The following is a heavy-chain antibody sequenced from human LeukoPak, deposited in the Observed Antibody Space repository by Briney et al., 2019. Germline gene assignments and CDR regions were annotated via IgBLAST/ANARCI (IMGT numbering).Heavy chain of an antibody. D-gene: IGHD3-22*01. CDR1: GFTFSSYA. V-gene: IGHV3-23*01. Sequence: GGSLRLSCAASGFTFSSYAMSWVRQAPGKGLEWVSAIRGSGDRTHYADSVKGRFTISRDNSKNTLYLQMNSLRAEDTAVYYCASNYYDSSGYYPYYYYYYYMDVWGKGTTVTISS. CDR3: ASNYYDSSGYYPYYYYYYYMDV. CDR2: IRGSGDRT. J-gene: IGHJ6*03.